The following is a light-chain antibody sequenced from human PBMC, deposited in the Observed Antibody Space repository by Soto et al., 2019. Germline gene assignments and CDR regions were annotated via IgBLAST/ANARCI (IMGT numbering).Light chain of an antibody. CDR1: RSVSSGY. J-gene: IGKJ2*01. CDR3: QQYGGSSLYT. V-gene: IGKV3-20*01. CDR2: GAS. Sequence: EIVLRKSPGTRSLSPGERATLSGRASRSVSSGYLAWYQQKPGQAPRLLIYGASSRATGIPDRFSGSGSGTDFTLTISRLEPEDFAVYYCQQYGGSSLYTFGQGTKLEIK.